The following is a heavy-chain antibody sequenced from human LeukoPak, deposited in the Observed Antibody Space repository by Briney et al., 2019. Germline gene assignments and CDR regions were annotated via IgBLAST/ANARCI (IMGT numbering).Heavy chain of an antibody. CDR1: GYTLTELS. D-gene: IGHD6-6*01. CDR2: FDPEDGET. J-gene: IGHJ4*02. Sequence: ASVKVSCKVSGYTLTELSMHWVRQAPGKGLEWMGGFDPEDGETIYAQKFQGRVTMTEDTSTDTAYMELSSLRSDDTAVYYCARDVGGYSSPSGPLLTYWGQGTLVTVSS. V-gene: IGHV1-24*01. CDR3: ARDVGGYSSPSGPLLTY.